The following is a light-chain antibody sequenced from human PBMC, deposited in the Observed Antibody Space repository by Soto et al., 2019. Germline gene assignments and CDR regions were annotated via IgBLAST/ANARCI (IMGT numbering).Light chain of an antibody. J-gene: IGKJ5*01. V-gene: IGKV1-5*01. Sequence: DIQMTQSPSTLSASAGDRVTITCRASQSITIWLAWYQQKPGKAPKLLIYDASTLESGVPSRFSGSGSGTKFTFTISALLPDIFPTYYCQKFHSSPITFGQGTRLEIK. CDR3: QKFHSSPIT. CDR2: DAS. CDR1: QSITIW.